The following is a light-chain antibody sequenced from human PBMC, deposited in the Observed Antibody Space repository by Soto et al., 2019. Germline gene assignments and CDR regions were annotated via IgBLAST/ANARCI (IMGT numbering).Light chain of an antibody. Sequence: SALTQPPSASGSPGQSVTISCTGTSSDVGGYNYVSWYQQHPGQAPKLMIYEVYKPPSGVPDRFSGSKSGNTASLTVSGLQAEDEADYYCNSYAGSNIVFGTGTKLTVL. J-gene: IGLJ1*01. V-gene: IGLV2-8*01. CDR2: EVY. CDR3: NSYAGSNIV. CDR1: SSDVGGYNY.